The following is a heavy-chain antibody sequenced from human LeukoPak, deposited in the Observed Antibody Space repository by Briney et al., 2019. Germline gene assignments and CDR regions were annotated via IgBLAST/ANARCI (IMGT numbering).Heavy chain of an antibody. CDR2: INPNSGGT. Sequence: ASVKVSCKASGYTFTVYYMHWVRQAPGQGLEWMGWINPNSGGTNYAPKFQGRVTMTRDTSISTAYMELSRLRSDDTAVYYCARDSELPANFDYWGQGTLVTVSS. D-gene: IGHD2-15*01. V-gene: IGHV1-2*02. CDR1: GYTFTVYY. CDR3: ARDSELPANFDY. J-gene: IGHJ4*02.